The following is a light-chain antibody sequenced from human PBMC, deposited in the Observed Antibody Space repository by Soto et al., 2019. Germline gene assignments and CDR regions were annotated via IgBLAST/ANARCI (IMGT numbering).Light chain of an antibody. CDR3: QQRNDWPLT. CDR1: QSISSW. V-gene: IGKV1-5*01. J-gene: IGKJ4*01. Sequence: DIQMNQSPSTLSASVGDRLTITCRASQSISSWLAWYQPKPGKAPKLLIYDASSLESGVPSRLSGSGSGKDFTLTISSLEPEDVAVYYGQQRNDWPLTFGGGTKVDIK. CDR2: DAS.